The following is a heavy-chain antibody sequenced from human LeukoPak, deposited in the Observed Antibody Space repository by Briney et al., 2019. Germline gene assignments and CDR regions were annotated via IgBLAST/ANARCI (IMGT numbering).Heavy chain of an antibody. J-gene: IGHJ4*02. CDR2: TAHDGNKE. CDR3: ARTRTEYYDRSGYSKPTFDY. Sequence: GRSLRLSCAVSGFTFSDYAMHWVRQAPGKGLEWVSVTAHDGNKEYYADSVKGRFTISRDNSKNTLFLQMNSLRAEDTAVYYCARTRTEYYDRSGYSKPTFDYWGQGTLVTVSS. D-gene: IGHD3-22*01. V-gene: IGHV3-30*04. CDR1: GFTFSDYA.